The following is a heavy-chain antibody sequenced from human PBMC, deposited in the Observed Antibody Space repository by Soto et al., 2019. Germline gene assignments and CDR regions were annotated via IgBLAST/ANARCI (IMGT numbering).Heavy chain of an antibody. D-gene: IGHD6-13*01. Sequence: GGSLRLSCAASGFTFSSYAMSWVRQAPGKGLEWVSAISGSGGSTYYADSVKGRFTISRDNSKNTLYLQMNSLRAEDTAVYYCAKPTEGSSWYGASFDYWGQGTLVTVSS. V-gene: IGHV3-23*01. CDR2: ISGSGGST. CDR3: AKPTEGSSWYGASFDY. J-gene: IGHJ4*02. CDR1: GFTFSSYA.